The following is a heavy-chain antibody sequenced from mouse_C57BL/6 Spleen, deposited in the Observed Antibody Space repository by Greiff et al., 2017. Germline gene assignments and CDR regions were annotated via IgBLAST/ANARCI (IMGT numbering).Heavy chain of an antibody. CDR3: ARSLPLCGSSCSFDV. CDR1: GYTFTSYW. D-gene: IGHD1-1*01. V-gene: IGHV1-69*01. J-gene: IGHJ2*01. CDR2: IDPSDSYT. Sequence: VQLQQPGAELVMPGASVKLSCKASGYTFTSYWMHWVKQRPGQGLEWIGEIDPSDSYTNYNQKFKGKSTLTVDKSSSTAYMQLSSLTSEDSAVYYCARSLPLCGSSCSFDVWGKGTTLTVSS.